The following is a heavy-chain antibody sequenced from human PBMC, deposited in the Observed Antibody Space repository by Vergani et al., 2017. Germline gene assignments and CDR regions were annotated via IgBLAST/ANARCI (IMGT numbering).Heavy chain of an antibody. D-gene: IGHD2-15*01. V-gene: IGHV1-69*02. CDR1: GGTFSSYT. J-gene: IGHJ2*01. CDR2: IIPILGIA. Sequence: QVQLVQSGDEVKKPGSSVKVSCKASGGTFSSYTISWVRQAPGQGREWMGRIIPILGIANYAQKFQGRVTITADKSTSTAYMELSSLRSEDTAVYYGARAEGPLCHCSGGSCPYWYFDLWGRGTLVTVSS. CDR3: ARAEGPLCHCSGGSCPYWYFDL.